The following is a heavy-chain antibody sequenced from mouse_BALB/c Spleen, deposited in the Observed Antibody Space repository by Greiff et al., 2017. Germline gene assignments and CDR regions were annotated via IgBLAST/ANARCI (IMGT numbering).Heavy chain of an antibody. CDR2: IYYSGTI. CDR3: ARYQGTHDGNYYYFAY. CDR1: GFSITTGNFR. Sequence: EVKLQESGPGLVKPSQTVSLSCTVTGFSITTGNFRWVWIRQFPGIKRVWIGYIYYSGTITYYPSLTSRTTITSDTSKNQFFLEMNSLTAEETATYYSARYQGTHDGNYYYFAYWGQGTTLTVSA. J-gene: IGHJ2*01. D-gene: IGHD2-1*01. V-gene: IGHV3-5*02.